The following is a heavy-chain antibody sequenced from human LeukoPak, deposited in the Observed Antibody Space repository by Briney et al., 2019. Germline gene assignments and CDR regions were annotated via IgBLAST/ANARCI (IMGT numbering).Heavy chain of an antibody. CDR3: ARDRCSSTSCYAFDP. D-gene: IGHD2-2*01. Sequence: KPGGSLRLSCAASGFTFSSYSMNWVRQAPGKGLEWVSFVSSSSTYIDYADSVKGRFTISRDNAKNSLYLQMNSLRADDTAVYYCARDRCSSTSCYAFDPWGQGTLVTVSS. V-gene: IGHV3-21*01. CDR1: GFTFSSYS. CDR2: VSSSSTYI. J-gene: IGHJ5*02.